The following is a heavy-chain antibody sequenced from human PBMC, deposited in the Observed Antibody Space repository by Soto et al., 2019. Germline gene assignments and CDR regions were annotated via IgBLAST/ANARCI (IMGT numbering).Heavy chain of an antibody. CDR2: INPGDGYT. Sequence: QVQLVQSGAEVKKPGASVKVSCKASGYTFSSFAIHWVRQAPGQGLEWMAWINPGDGYTRLLQKCQGRVTITRDTSATTAFMELNSLTSEDTAVYYCAVGGGGTRYWGQGTLVTVSS. J-gene: IGHJ4*02. CDR1: GYTFSSFA. V-gene: IGHV1-3*01. D-gene: IGHD2-15*01. CDR3: AVGGGGTRY.